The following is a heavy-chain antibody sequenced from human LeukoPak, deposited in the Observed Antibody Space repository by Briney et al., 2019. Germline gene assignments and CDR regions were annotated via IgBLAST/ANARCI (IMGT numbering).Heavy chain of an antibody. CDR3: ARIIGISGTYPTDY. D-gene: IGHD1-26*01. Sequence: GGSLRLSCAASGFTLSSYAMSWVRQAPGEGLEWVFAISGSGGSTYYADSVKGRFTISRDNSKNTLYLQMNSLRAEDTAVYYCARIIGISGTYPTDYWGQGTLVTVSS. J-gene: IGHJ4*02. CDR2: ISGSGGST. V-gene: IGHV3-23*01. CDR1: GFTLSSYA.